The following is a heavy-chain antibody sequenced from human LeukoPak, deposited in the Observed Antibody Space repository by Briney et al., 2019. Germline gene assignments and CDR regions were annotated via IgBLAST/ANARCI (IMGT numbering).Heavy chain of an antibody. D-gene: IGHD3-16*01. CDR1: GISFSSYV. V-gene: IGHV3-23*01. CDR3: ASRWGYSFDH. Sequence: PGGSLRLSCAASGISFSSYVMSWVRQAPGKGLEWVSVISDSGGTTYYADSVKGRFTISRDNSKNTLYLQMNSLRAEDTAIHYCASRWGYSFDHWGQGTLVTVSS. J-gene: IGHJ4*02. CDR2: ISDSGGTT.